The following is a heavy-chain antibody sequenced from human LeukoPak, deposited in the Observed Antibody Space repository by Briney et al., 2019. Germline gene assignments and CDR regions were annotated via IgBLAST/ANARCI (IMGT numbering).Heavy chain of an antibody. CDR1: GGSISSSSYY. J-gene: IGHJ4*02. CDR3: ARGSYYYDSSGYLPFDY. D-gene: IGHD3-22*01. Sequence: SETLSLTCTVSGGSISSSSYYWSWIRQPAGKGLEWIGRIYTSGSTNYNPSLKSRVTMSVDTSKNQFSLKLSSVTAADTAVYYCARGSYYYDSSGYLPFDYWGQGTLVTVSS. CDR2: IYTSGST. V-gene: IGHV4-61*02.